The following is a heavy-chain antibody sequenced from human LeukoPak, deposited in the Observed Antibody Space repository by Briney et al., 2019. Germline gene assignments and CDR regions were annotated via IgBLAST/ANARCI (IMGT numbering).Heavy chain of an antibody. Sequence: PSETLSLTCTVSGGSISSGGYYWSWIRQHPGKGLEWIGYIYYSGSTYYNPSLKSRVTISVDTSKNQFSLKLRSVTAADKAVYFCARVTYFGLYHYAMDVWGRGTTVTVS. J-gene: IGHJ6*02. D-gene: IGHD2/OR15-2a*01. CDR1: GGSISSGGYY. V-gene: IGHV4-31*03. CDR3: ARVTYFGLYHYAMDV. CDR2: IYYSGST.